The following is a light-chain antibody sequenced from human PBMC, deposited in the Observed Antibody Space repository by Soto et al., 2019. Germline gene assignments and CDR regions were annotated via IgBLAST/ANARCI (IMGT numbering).Light chain of an antibody. Sequence: DIQMTQSPSSLSASLGDRVTITCRTSQNINKYLSWYQQKLGKAPKLLIYATSTLQSGVPSRFSGSGSGTDFTLTISTLQPEDFATYYCLQTYSTPRTFGQGTKVDI. CDR1: QNINKY. CDR3: LQTYSTPRT. V-gene: IGKV1-39*01. CDR2: ATS. J-gene: IGKJ1*01.